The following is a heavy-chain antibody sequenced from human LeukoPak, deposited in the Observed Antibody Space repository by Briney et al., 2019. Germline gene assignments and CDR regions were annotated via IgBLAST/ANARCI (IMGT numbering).Heavy chain of an antibody. CDR1: GFTFSSYA. CDR3: AKGVHQLVYYYGMDV. CDR2: IGGGAGST. D-gene: IGHD4/OR15-4a*01. V-gene: IGHV3-23*01. J-gene: IGHJ6*02. Sequence: GGSLPLACAASGFTFSSYAMRWVRQAPGKGLEWVSAIGGGAGSTYYAGSVKGRFTISRDNSKNTLYLQMNSLRAEDTAVYYCAKGVHQLVYYYGMDVWGQGTTVTVSS.